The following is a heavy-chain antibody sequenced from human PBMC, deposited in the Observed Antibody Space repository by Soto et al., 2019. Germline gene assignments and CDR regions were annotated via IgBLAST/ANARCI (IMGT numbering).Heavy chain of an antibody. CDR1: GFTFSDYY. CDR2: ISSSRSYT. Sequence: GGSLRLSCAASGFTFSDYYMSWIRQAPGKGLEWVSYISSSRSYTNYADSVKGRFTISRDNAKNSLYLQMNSLRAEFTALYYCARDADILTGSDVFDIWGQGTMVTVSS. J-gene: IGHJ3*02. CDR3: ARDADILTGSDVFDI. V-gene: IGHV3-11*05. D-gene: IGHD3-9*01.